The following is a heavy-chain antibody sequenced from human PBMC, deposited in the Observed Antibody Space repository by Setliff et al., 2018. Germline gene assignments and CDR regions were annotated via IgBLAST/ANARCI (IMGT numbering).Heavy chain of an antibody. CDR2: MYYSGST. J-gene: IGHJ2*01. V-gene: IGHV4-39*07. Sequence: SETLSLTCSVSGGSISSGSYYWGWIRQSPGKGLEWIGSMYYSGSTNYNPSLKSRVSISVEKSKNQFSLKLTSVTAADTAVYYCARAQVVFAISAPVWYFEVWGRGTQVTVSS. CDR1: GGSISSGSYY. D-gene: IGHD2-21*01. CDR3: ARAQVVFAISAPVWYFEV.